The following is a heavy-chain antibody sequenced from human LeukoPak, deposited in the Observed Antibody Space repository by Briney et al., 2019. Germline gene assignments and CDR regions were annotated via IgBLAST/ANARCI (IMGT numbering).Heavy chain of an antibody. V-gene: IGHV3-21*01. CDR2: LSSSNSYI. J-gene: IGHJ5*02. CDR3: ARGPPFDP. Sequence: PGGSLRLSCAASGFTFSSYSMNWVRQAPGKGLEWVSSLSSSNSYIYYSDSVKGRFTISRDNAKNSLYLQMNSLGAEDTAVYYCARGPPFDPWGQGTLVTVSS. CDR1: GFTFSSYS.